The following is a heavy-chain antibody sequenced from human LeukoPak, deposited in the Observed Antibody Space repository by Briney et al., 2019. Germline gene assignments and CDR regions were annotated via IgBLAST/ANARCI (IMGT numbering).Heavy chain of an antibody. CDR3: AKGYNYYDSSGYYD. V-gene: IGHV3-23*01. CDR1: GFTFSSYA. J-gene: IGHJ4*02. Sequence: GGSLRLSCAASGFTFSSYAMNWVRQAPGKGLEWVAALSGSGGSTYYADSVKGRFTISRDNSKNTPYLQMNSLRAEDTAVYYCAKGYNYYDSSGYYDWGQGTLVTVSS. D-gene: IGHD3-22*01. CDR2: LSGSGGST.